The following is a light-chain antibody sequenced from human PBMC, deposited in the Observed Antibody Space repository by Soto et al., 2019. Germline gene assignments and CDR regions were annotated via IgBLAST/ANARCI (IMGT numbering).Light chain of an antibody. CDR1: QSVKTF. CDR2: GTS. CDR3: QQYGSSGT. V-gene: IGKV3-20*01. Sequence: EGVLTQSPATLSLSPGERAALSCRASQSVKTFLAWYQQKPGQATKLLIYGTSNRATGVPDRFSGSGSGTDFTLTISRLEPEDFAVYYCQQYGSSGTFGQGTKVDIK. J-gene: IGKJ1*01.